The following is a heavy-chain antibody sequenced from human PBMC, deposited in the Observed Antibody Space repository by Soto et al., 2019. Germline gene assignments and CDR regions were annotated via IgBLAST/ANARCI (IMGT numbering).Heavy chain of an antibody. Sequence: QVQLVESGGGVVQPGRSLRLSCAASGFTFSSYGMYWVRQAPGKGLEWVAVISYDENNKFYADSVKGRFAISRDNSRNTLYLQMNSLRAEDTAVYHCAKGRGFGKKEPFDIWGQGTMVTVSS. D-gene: IGHD3-10*01. V-gene: IGHV3-30*18. CDR2: ISYDENNK. CDR1: GFTFSSYG. CDR3: AKGRGFGKKEPFDI. J-gene: IGHJ3*02.